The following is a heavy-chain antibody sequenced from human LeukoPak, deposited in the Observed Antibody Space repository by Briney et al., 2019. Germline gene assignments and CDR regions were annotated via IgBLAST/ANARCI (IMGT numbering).Heavy chain of an antibody. CDR2: IIPIFGTA. V-gene: IGHV1-69*13. Sequence: GASVKVSCKASGYTFTSYGISWVRQAPGQGLEWMGGIIPIFGTANYAQKFQGRVTITADESTSTAYMELSSLRSEDTAVYYCARPYSSSDYYYYGMDVWGQGTTVTVSS. J-gene: IGHJ6*02. CDR3: ARPYSSSDYYYYGMDV. CDR1: GYTFTSYG. D-gene: IGHD6-6*01.